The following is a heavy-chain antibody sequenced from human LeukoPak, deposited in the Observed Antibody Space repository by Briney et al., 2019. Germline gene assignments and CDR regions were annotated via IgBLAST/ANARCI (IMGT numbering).Heavy chain of an antibody. J-gene: IGHJ4*02. CDR2: IYYSGST. CDR3: ATQGYSGYDDRGSFDY. Sequence: PSETLSLTCTVSGYSITNGYYWGWIRQPPGKGLEWIGSIYYSGSTYYNPSLKSRVTISVDTSKNQFSLKLSSVTAADTAVYYCATQGYSGYDDRGSFDYWGQGTLVTVSS. D-gene: IGHD5-12*01. CDR1: GYSITNGYY. V-gene: IGHV4-38-2*02.